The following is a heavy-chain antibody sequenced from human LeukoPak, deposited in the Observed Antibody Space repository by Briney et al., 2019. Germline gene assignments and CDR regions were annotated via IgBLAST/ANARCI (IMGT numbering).Heavy chain of an antibody. V-gene: IGHV1-46*01. CDR1: GYTFTSYH. CDR3: ARSQYITMIVARLYQFDD. D-gene: IGHD3-22*01. J-gene: IGHJ4*02. CDR2: ISPSAGIT. Sequence: ASVKVSCKASGYTFTSYHMHWVRRAPGQGLDWMGIISPSAGITTYAQKFQGRVAMTKDTSTSTVYMELSSLRSEDTAVYYCARSQYITMIVARLYQFDDWGQGTLVTVSS.